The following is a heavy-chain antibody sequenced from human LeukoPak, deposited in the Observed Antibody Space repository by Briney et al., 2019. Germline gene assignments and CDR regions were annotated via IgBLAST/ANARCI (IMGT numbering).Heavy chain of an antibody. Sequence: PGGSLRLSCAASGFTCSDYHMSWLRQAPGKGLEWISYIRSSGSDTNYADSVRGRFTISRDNAKNTLYLQMNRLRAEDTAVYYCARGFSSGSSLPFDYWGQGTLVTVSS. D-gene: IGHD3-10*01. CDR2: IRSSGSDT. CDR1: GFTCSDYH. J-gene: IGHJ4*02. CDR3: ARGFSSGSSLPFDY. V-gene: IGHV3-11*06.